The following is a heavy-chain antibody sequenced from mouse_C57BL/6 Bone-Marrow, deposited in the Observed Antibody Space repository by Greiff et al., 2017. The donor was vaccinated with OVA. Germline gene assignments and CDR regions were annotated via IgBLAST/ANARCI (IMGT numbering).Heavy chain of an antibody. V-gene: IGHV1-18*01. CDR1: GYTFTDYN. CDR3: ARSDGNSIYYYAMDY. J-gene: IGHJ4*01. CDR2: INPNNGGT. Sequence: VQLQQSGPELVKPGASVKIPCKASGYTFTDYNMDWVKQSHGKSLEWIGDINPNNGGTIYNQKFKGKATLTVDKSSSTAYMELRSLTSEDTAVYYCARSDGNSIYYYAMDYWGQGTSVTVSS. D-gene: IGHD2-1*01.